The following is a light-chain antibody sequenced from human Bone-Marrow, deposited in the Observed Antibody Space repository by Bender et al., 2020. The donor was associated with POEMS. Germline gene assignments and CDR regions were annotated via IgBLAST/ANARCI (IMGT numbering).Light chain of an antibody. Sequence: QSALTQPASVAGSPGQSITISCTGTSSDIGNYNYVSWYQQHPGKAPKLIIHDVSNRPSGVSNRFSGSKSGNTASLTISGLQAEDEADYYCSSYTTSTINWVFGGGTRLTVL. J-gene: IGLJ3*02. CDR3: SSYTTSTINWV. CDR2: DVS. CDR1: SSDIGNYNY. V-gene: IGLV2-14*03.